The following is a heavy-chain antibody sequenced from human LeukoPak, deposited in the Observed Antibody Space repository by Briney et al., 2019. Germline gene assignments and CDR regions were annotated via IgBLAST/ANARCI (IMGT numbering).Heavy chain of an antibody. J-gene: IGHJ4*02. CDR2: IYYSGST. CDR1: GGSISSYY. CDR3: ARHHQDSSGYIDY. V-gene: IGHV4-59*01. D-gene: IGHD3-22*01. Sequence: SETLSLTCTVPGGSISSYYWSWIRQPPGKGLEWIGYIYYSGSTNYNPSLKSRVTISVDTSKNQFSLKLSSVTAADTAVYYCARHHQDSSGYIDYWGQGTLVTVSS.